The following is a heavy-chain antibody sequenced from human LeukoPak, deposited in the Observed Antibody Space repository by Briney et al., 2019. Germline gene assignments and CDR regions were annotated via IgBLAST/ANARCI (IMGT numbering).Heavy chain of an antibody. D-gene: IGHD3-9*01. J-gene: IGHJ3*02. CDR2: ISGSGGRT. CDR3: AKEDNDILTGYYPPSLDI. V-gene: IGHV3-23*01. CDR1: GFTFSSYA. Sequence: GGSLRLSCAASGFTFSSYAMSWVRQAPGKGLDWVSAISGSGGRTYYADSVKGRFTISRDNSKNTLYLQMNSLRAEDTAVYYCAKEDNDILTGYYPPSLDIWGQGTMVTVSS.